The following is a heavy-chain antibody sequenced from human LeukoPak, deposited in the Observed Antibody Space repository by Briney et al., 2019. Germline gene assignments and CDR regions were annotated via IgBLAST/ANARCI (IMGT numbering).Heavy chain of an antibody. V-gene: IGHV3-23*01. D-gene: IGHD6-19*01. J-gene: IGHJ4*02. CDR2: ISGSGGST. CDR3: ATDSTTVPGRDY. Sequence: GSLRLSCAASGFTFSSYAMSWVRQAPGKGLEWVSAISGSGGSTYYADSVKGRFTISRDNSKNTLYLQMNNLRAEDTAVYYCATDSTTVPGRDYWGQGALVTVSS. CDR1: GFTFSSYA.